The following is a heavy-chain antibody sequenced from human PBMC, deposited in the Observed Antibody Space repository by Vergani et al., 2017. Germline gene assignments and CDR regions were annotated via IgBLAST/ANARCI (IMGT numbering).Heavy chain of an antibody. V-gene: IGHV4-30-4*08. CDR2: IYYSGTT. CDR1: GGSISTSDDY. CDR3: ARQKDYYMDV. Sequence: QVQLQESGPGLVKPSQTLSLTCTVSGGSISTSDDYWGWVRQRPGMGLDWIGYIYYSGTTYYNPSLESRLTISLDTSENHLSLKLTSVTAADTAVYYCARQKDYYMDVWGKGATVTVS. J-gene: IGHJ6*03.